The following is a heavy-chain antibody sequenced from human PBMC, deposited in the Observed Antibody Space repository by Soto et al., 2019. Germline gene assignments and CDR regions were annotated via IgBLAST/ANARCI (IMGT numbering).Heavy chain of an antibody. V-gene: IGHV3-23*01. CDR3: AKQNLAVAIDY. CDR1: GFTFSNYP. Sequence: LESGGGLVQPGGSLRLSCAASGFTFSNYPMSWVRQAPGKGLERVSGISGSGGTTYYADSVRGRFTIYRDNSGNTLFLQMNSLRAEDTAVYYCAKQNLAVAIDYFGQGALVTVSS. J-gene: IGHJ4*02. CDR2: ISGSGGTT. D-gene: IGHD2-21*01.